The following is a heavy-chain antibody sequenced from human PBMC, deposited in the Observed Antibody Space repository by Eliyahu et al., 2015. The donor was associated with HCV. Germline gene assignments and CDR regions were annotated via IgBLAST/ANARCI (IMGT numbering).Heavy chain of an antibody. D-gene: IGHD3-10*01. J-gene: IGHJ6*02. CDR2: IIPILGIA. Sequence: EVKKPGSSVKVSCKASGGTFSSYAISWVRQAPGQGLEWMGRIIPILGIANYAQKFQGRVTITADKSTSTAYMELSSLRSEDTAVYYCARELWFGELLSHYYYGMDVWGQGTTVTVSS. CDR3: ARELWFGELLSHYYYGMDV. V-gene: IGHV1-69*04. CDR1: GGTFSSYA.